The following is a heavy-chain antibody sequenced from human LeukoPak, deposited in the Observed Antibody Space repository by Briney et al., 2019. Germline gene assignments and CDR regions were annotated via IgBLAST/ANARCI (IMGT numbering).Heavy chain of an antibody. CDR2: IIPILGIA. CDR1: GGTFSSYA. CDR3: ARDRSKSPYYYDSSGYWFDY. D-gene: IGHD3-22*01. Sequence: SVKVSCKASGGTFSSYAISWVRQAPGQGLEWMGRIIPILGIANYAQKFQGRVTMTRDTSTSTVYMELSSLRSEDTAVYYCARDRSKSPYYYDSSGYWFDYWGQGTLVTVSS. J-gene: IGHJ4*02. V-gene: IGHV1-69*04.